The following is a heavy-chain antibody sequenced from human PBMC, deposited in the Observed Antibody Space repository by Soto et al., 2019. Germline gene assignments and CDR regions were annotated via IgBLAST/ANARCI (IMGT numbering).Heavy chain of an antibody. D-gene: IGHD1-26*01. J-gene: IGHJ4*02. CDR3: AKNQWELLH. CDR1: GFTFSNYG. V-gene: IGHV3-23*01. Sequence: LRLSCGASGFTFSNYGMSWVRQAPGKGLEWVSSIAASSGATYYPDSVKGRFTISRDSSQNTLYLQMNSLRVDGTAIYFCAKNQWELLHWGQGTLVTVSS. CDR2: IAASSGAT.